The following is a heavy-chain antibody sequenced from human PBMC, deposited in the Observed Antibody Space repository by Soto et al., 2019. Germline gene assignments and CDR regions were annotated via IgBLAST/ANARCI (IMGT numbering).Heavy chain of an antibody. CDR1: GFTFSSFW. CDR2: INSDGSST. D-gene: IGHD3-22*01. J-gene: IGHJ4*02. Sequence: EVQLVESGEGLVQPGGSLRLSCAASGFTFSSFWMHWVRQAPGKGLVWVSRINSDGSSTNYADSVKGRFTISRDNAKNTLYLQMNSLRAEDTAVYYCARESHRSGYPIDYWGQGSLVTVSS. V-gene: IGHV3-74*01. CDR3: ARESHRSGYPIDY.